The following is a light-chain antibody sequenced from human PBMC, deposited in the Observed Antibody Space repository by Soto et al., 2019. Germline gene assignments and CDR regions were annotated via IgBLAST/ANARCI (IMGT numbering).Light chain of an antibody. CDR2: DVS. V-gene: IGLV2-14*01. J-gene: IGLJ1*01. Sequence: QSALTQPASVSGSPGQSITISCTRTSSDVGGYNYVSWYQQHPGKAPKFIIYDVSNRPSGVSNRFSGSKSGNTASLTISGLQAEDEADYYCSSYTTSNTRQIVFGTGTKVTVL. CDR1: SSDVGGYNY. CDR3: SSYTTSNTRQIV.